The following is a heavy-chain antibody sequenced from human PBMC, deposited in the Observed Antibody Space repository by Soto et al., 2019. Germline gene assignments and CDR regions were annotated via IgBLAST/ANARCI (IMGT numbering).Heavy chain of an antibody. V-gene: IGHV4-4*07. CDR3: AREGASGFGMDV. CDR1: GGSIRSYY. CDR2: IYTSGTT. D-gene: IGHD1-26*01. J-gene: IGHJ6*02. Sequence: SETLSLTCNVSGGSIRSYYWSWIRQPAGKALEWIGRIYTSGTTNYNPSLKSRATMLIDTSKNQFSLILSSVTAADTAVYYCAREGASGFGMDVWGQGTTVTVSS.